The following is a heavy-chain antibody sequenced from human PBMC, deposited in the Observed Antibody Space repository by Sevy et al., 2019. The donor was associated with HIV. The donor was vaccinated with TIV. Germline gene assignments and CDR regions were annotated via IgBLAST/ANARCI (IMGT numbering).Heavy chain of an antibody. J-gene: IGHJ4*02. CDR3: ARVPLYSDSHINDY. V-gene: IGHV3-48*04. Sequence: WGSLRLSCAASGFTFSPYSMNWIRQAPGKGLEWLSYISGTGNTIYYAGSVKGRFTISRDNAKNSLYLQMNSLRAEDTAVYYCARVPLYSDSHINDYWGQGTLVTVSS. D-gene: IGHD3-22*01. CDR1: GFTFSPYS. CDR2: ISGTGNTI.